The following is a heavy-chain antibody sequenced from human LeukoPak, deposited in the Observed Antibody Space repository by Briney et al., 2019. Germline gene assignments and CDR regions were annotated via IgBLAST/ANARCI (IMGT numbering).Heavy chain of an antibody. J-gene: IGHJ4*02. D-gene: IGHD3-22*01. CDR3: AKTQDGGRYYYDSSGYTKDY. Sequence: GGSLRLSCAASGFTFSSYAMSWVRQAPGKGLEWVSAIGGSGGSTYYADSVKGRFTISRDNSKNTLYLQMNSLRAEDTAVYYCAKTQDGGRYYYDSSGYTKDYWGQGTLVTVSS. CDR1: GFTFSSYA. CDR2: IGGSGGST. V-gene: IGHV3-23*01.